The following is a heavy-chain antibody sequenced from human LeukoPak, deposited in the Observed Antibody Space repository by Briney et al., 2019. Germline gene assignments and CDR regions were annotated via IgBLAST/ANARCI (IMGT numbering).Heavy chain of an antibody. D-gene: IGHD6-19*01. V-gene: IGHV5-51*01. CDR2: IYPGDSDA. CDR3: ARNEWGSGWYRSTFDY. J-gene: IGHJ4*02. Sequence: GASLKISCKGSGYSFTSYWISWVRQMPGKGLEWMGIIYPGDSDARYRPSFQGQVTLSADKSISTAYLQWSSLQASDTAIYYCARNEWGSGWYRSTFDYWGQGTLVTVFS. CDR1: GYSFTSYW.